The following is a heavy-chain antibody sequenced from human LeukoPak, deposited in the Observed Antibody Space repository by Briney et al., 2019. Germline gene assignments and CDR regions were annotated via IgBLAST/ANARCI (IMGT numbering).Heavy chain of an antibody. J-gene: IGHJ4*03. CDR3: ATGGSYHVY. Sequence: GGSLRLSCVASGLTLSNYWLTWVRQAPGKGLEWVANINRDGSEKYYVDSVKGRFTISRDNANNSWNLQMNSLRAEDTAVYFCATGGSYHVYWGHGTLVTVSS. CDR1: GLTLSNYW. D-gene: IGHD1-26*01. V-gene: IGHV3-7*05. CDR2: INRDGSEK.